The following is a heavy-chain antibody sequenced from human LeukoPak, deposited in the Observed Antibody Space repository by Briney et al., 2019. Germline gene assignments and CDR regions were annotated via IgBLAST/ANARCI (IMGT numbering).Heavy chain of an antibody. CDR3: AREAGDFWSGPYYFDY. V-gene: IGHV7-4-1*02. CDR2: ITTSTGKP. J-gene: IGHJ4*02. D-gene: IGHD3-3*01. Sequence: VASVKVSCKASGYTFTVYSINWLRQAPGQGLEWMGWITTSTGKPTYAQGFTGRFVFSLDTSVSTTYLHINSLKAEDTAVYYCAREAGDFWSGPYYFDYWGQGTLVTVSS. CDR1: GYTFTVYS.